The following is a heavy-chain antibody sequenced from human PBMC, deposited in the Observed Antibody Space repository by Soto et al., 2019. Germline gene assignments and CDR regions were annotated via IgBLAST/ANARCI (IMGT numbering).Heavy chain of an antibody. CDR2: ISSSSSTI. D-gene: IGHD1-26*01. CDR1: GFTFSSYS. Sequence: GSLRLSCAASGFTFSSYSMNWVRQAPGKGLEWVSYISSSSSTIYYADSVKGRFTISRDNAKNSLYLQMNSLRDEDTAVYYCARDRSGSYYYYYYGMDVWGQGTTVTVSS. CDR3: ARDRSGSYYYYYYGMDV. V-gene: IGHV3-48*02. J-gene: IGHJ6*02.